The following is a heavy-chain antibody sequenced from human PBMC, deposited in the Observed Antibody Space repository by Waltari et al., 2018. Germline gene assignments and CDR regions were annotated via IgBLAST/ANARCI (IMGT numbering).Heavy chain of an antibody. CDR3: ANSLYGSGSPPDY. J-gene: IGHJ4*02. CDR2: INAGNGNT. Sequence: QVQLVQSGAEVKKPGASVKVSCKASGYTFPSYAMHWVRQAPGQRLEWMGWINAGNGNTKYSQKFQGRVTITRDTSASTAYMELSSLRSEDTAVYYCANSLYGSGSPPDYWGQGTLVTVSS. CDR1: GYTFPSYA. V-gene: IGHV1-3*01. D-gene: IGHD3-10*01.